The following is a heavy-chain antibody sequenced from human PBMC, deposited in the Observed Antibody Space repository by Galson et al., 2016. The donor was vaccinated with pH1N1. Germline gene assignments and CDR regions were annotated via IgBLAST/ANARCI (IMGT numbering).Heavy chain of an antibody. J-gene: IGHJ3*02. CDR3: ATYRGSVVDAFEI. Sequence: SETLSLTCAVTGYSISSGYYWGWIRQPPGKGLEWIGSIYHSGSTYCNPSLKSRVTISADTSKNQVSLKLRSVTAADTAVYYCATYRGSVVDAFEIWGQGTMVTVSS. CDR1: GYSISSGYY. V-gene: IGHV4-38-2*01. CDR2: IYHSGST. D-gene: IGHD4-23*01.